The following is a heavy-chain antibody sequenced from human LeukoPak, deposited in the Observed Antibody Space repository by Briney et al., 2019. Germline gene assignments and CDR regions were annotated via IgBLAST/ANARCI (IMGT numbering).Heavy chain of an antibody. D-gene: IGHD2-15*01. J-gene: IGHJ5*02. Sequence: PSETLSLTCIVSGGSIGTLYWNWIRQVPGKGLEWIGFIDYHGNTKYNPSLKSRVTMSVDTSVDQVSLRLTSVTAADTAIYFCAPASGRSFWLDPWGQGRLVTVSS. V-gene: IGHV4-59*11. CDR1: GGSIGTLY. CDR3: APASGRSFWLDP. CDR2: IDYHGNT.